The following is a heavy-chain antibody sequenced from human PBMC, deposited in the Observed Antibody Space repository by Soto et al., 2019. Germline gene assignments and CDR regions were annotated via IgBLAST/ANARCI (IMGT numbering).Heavy chain of an antibody. Sequence: KPSETLSLTCAVYGGSFSGYYWSWIRQPPGKGLEWIGEINHSGSTNYNPSLKSRVTISVDTSKNQFSLKLSSVTAADTAVYYCARGELRFLEWPQRRYYSYGMDVWGQGPTVTVSS. CDR3: ARGELRFLEWPQRRYYSYGMDV. CDR2: INHSGST. V-gene: IGHV4-34*01. CDR1: GGSFSGYY. J-gene: IGHJ6*02. D-gene: IGHD3-3*01.